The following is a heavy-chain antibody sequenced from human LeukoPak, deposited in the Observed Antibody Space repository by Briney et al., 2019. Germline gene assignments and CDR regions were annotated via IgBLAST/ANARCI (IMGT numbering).Heavy chain of an antibody. J-gene: IGHJ4*02. V-gene: IGHV4-39*07. D-gene: IGHD6-19*01. CDR2: NSGST. CDR1: GGSISSYY. CDR3: CGSGWFAGPFGY. Sequence: PSETLSLTCTVSGGSISSYYWGWIRQSPETGLEWIGSNSGSTYYNPSLNSRVTISVDTSKNQFSLKLTSVTAADTAVYYCCGSGWFAGPFGYWGQGALVTVSS.